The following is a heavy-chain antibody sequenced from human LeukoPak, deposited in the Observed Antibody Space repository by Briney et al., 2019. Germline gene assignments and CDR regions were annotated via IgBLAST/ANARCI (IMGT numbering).Heavy chain of an antibody. V-gene: IGHV3-23*01. CDR1: GITLSNYG. CDR2: ISDSGGNT. D-gene: IGHD1-26*01. Sequence: GGSLRLSCAVSGITLSNYGMSWVRQAPGKGLEWVAGISDSGGNTNYADSVKGRFTISRDNSKNTLYLQMNSLRAEDTAVYYCAKDAAGAHPDYWGQGTLVTVSS. CDR3: AKDAAGAHPDY. J-gene: IGHJ4*02.